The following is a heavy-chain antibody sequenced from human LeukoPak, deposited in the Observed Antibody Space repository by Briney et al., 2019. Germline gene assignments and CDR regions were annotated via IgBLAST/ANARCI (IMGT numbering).Heavy chain of an antibody. CDR3: AKGRIVVVTAKTFDY. J-gene: IGHJ4*02. V-gene: IGHV3-30-3*01. CDR1: GFTFSSYT. CDR2: ISYDGSNK. D-gene: IGHD2-21*02. Sequence: PGRSLRLSCAASGFTFSSYTMHWVRQAPGQGLEWVAVISYDGSNKYYADSVKGRFTISRDNSKNTLYLQMNSLRAEDTAVYYCAKGRIVVVTAKTFDYWGQGTLVTVSS.